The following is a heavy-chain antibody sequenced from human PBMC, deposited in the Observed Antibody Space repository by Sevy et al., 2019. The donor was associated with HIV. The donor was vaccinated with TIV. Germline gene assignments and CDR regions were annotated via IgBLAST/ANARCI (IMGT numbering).Heavy chain of an antibody. J-gene: IGHJ4*02. V-gene: IGHV1-2*02. D-gene: IGHD5-18*01. Sequence: DAVKVSCKASGYTFTGQYIHWVGQAPGQGLEWMGWINPNSRDTKYRQNFQDKVTLTRDMSITTAYMELSGLKSDDTAIYYCARDLRLRGDSYGSFDYWGQGTLVLVSS. CDR2: INPNSRDT. CDR1: GYTFTGQY. CDR3: ARDLRLRGDSYGSFDY.